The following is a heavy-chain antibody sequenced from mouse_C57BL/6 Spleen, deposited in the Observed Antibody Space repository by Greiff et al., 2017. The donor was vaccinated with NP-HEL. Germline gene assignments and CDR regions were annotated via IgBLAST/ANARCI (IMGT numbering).Heavy chain of an antibody. CDR1: GYTFTSYW. J-gene: IGHJ4*01. V-gene: IGHV1-55*01. CDR3: AREGVDGYLYAMDY. D-gene: IGHD2-3*01. Sequence: QVHVKQPGAELVKPGASVKMSCKASGYTFTSYWITWVKQRPGQGLEWIGDIYPGSGSTNYNEKFKSKATLTVDTSSSTAYMQLSSLTSEDSAVYYCAREGVDGYLYAMDYWGQGTSVTVSS. CDR2: IYPGSGST.